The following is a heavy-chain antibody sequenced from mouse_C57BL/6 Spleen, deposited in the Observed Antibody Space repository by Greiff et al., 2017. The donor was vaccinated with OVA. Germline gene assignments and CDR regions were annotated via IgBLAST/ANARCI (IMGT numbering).Heavy chain of an antibody. CDR1: GFSLTSYG. D-gene: IGHD1-1*01. CDR2: IWSDGST. J-gene: IGHJ4*01. CDR3: ASHNYDGDLYYAMDY. Sequence: VQLQESGPGLVAPSQSLSITCTVSGFSLTSYGVHWVRPPPGKGLEWLVVIWSDGSTNYNSALKSRLSISKDNSKSPVFLKMNSLHTDATAIYCCASHNYDGDLYYAMDYWGQGTSVTVSS. V-gene: IGHV2-6*03.